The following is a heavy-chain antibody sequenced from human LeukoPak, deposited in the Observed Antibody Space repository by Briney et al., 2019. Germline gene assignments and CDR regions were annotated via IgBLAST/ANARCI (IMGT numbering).Heavy chain of an antibody. Sequence: GGSLRLSCAASGFTFSSYAMSWVRQAPGKGLEWVSAIGTAGDTYYPGSVKGRFTISRENAKNSLYLQMNSLRAGDTAVYYCARAGGSYTSDAFDIWGQGTMVTVSS. D-gene: IGHD1-26*01. CDR3: ARAGGSYTSDAFDI. V-gene: IGHV3-13*01. J-gene: IGHJ3*02. CDR1: GFTFSSYA. CDR2: IGTAGDT.